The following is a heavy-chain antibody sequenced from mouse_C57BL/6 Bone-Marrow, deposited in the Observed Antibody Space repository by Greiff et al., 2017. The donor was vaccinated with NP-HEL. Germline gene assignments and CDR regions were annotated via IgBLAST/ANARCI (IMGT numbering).Heavy chain of an antibody. J-gene: IGHJ2*01. CDR1: GFTFSDYY. D-gene: IGHD1-1*01. Sequence: EVQLVESEGGLVQPGSSMKLSCTASGFTFSDYYMAWVRQVPEKGLEWVANINYDGSSTYYLDSLKSRFIISRDNAKNILYLQMSSLKSEDTATYYCARVLITTVVAEGFDYWGQGTTLTVSS. CDR3: ARVLITTVVAEGFDY. CDR2: INYDGSST. V-gene: IGHV5-16*01.